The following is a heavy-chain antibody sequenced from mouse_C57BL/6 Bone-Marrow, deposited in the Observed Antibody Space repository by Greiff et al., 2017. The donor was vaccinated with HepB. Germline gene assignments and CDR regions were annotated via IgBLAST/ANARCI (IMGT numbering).Heavy chain of an antibody. V-gene: IGHV1-19*01. Sequence: VQLQQSGPVLVKPGASVKMSCKASGYTFTDYYMNWVKQSHGKSLEWIGVINPYNGGTSYNQKFKGKATLTVDKSSSTAYMELNSLTSEDSAVYYGARPSTVVATRGFAYWGQGTLVTVSA. D-gene: IGHD1-1*01. CDR2: INPYNGGT. CDR3: ARPSTVVATRGFAY. J-gene: IGHJ3*01. CDR1: GYTFTDYY.